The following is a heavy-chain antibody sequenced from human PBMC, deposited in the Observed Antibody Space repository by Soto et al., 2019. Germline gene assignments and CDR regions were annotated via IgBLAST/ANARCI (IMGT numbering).Heavy chain of an antibody. D-gene: IGHD3-16*01. CDR3: AREGRLLGAFDI. V-gene: IGHV3-7*01. Sequence: EVQLVESGGGLVQPGGSLRLSCAASGFTFSGYWMAWGRQAPGKGLEWVANIHPDGSGRYYVGSVKGRFTISRDNAQNSLYLQMNSLRAEDTSLYYCAREGRLLGAFDIWGQGTVVTVSS. CDR1: GFTFSGYW. CDR2: IHPDGSGR. J-gene: IGHJ3*02.